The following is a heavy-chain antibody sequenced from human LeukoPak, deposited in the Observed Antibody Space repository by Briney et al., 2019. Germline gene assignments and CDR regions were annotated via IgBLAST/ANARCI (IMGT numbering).Heavy chain of an antibody. D-gene: IGHD3-10*01. Sequence: GGSLRLSCAASGFTFSSYSMNWVRQAPGKRLEWVSSISSSSSYIYYADSVKGRFTISRDNAKNSLYLQMNSLRAEDTAVYYCARASYGSASYGAFDIWGQGTMVTVSS. J-gene: IGHJ3*02. CDR3: ARASYGSASYGAFDI. CDR2: ISSSSSYI. CDR1: GFTFSSYS. V-gene: IGHV3-21*01.